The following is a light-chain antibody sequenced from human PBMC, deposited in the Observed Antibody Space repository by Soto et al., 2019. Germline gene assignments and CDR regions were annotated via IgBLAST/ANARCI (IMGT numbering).Light chain of an antibody. V-gene: IGLV1-51*01. J-gene: IGLJ3*02. CDR2: DND. Sequence: QSVLTQPPSVSAAPGQKVIISCSGSDSNIGKNYVSWYQHFPGTAPKLLIYDNDKRPAGIPDRFSGSRSDTSATLGITGLQTGDEADYYCGTWDTGLFVWMFGGGTKVTVL. CDR3: GTWDTGLFVWM. CDR1: DSNIGKNY.